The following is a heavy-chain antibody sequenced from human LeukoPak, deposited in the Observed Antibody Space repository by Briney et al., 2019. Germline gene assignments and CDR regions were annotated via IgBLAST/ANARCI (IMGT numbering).Heavy chain of an antibody. CDR1: GFSSFPSG. CDR3: AKDPGYSYGNYFDY. CDR2: ILFVGSNN. D-gene: IGHD5-18*01. Sequence: PGGALRLSRAESGFSSFPSGMHCVRQAPDKGLECVSFILFVGSNNYYADSVKGRCTITRDNSKNTLYLQINSLSAEDTAVYYCAKDPGYSYGNYFDYWGQGTLVTVSS. J-gene: IGHJ4*02. V-gene: IGHV3-30*02.